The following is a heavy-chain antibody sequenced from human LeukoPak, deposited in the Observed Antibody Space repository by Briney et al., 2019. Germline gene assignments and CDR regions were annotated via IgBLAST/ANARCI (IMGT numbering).Heavy chain of an antibody. CDR2: INSDGSGR. D-gene: IGHD6-13*01. Sequence: GGSLRLSCAASGFTFSNYWMHWVRQAPGKGLVWVSRINSDGSGRNYADSVKGRFAISRDNAKNTLYLQMNSLRAEDTAVYYCASASSHRIAAGGDYWGQGTLVTVSS. CDR3: ASASSHRIAAGGDY. CDR1: GFTFSNYW. V-gene: IGHV3-74*01. J-gene: IGHJ4*02.